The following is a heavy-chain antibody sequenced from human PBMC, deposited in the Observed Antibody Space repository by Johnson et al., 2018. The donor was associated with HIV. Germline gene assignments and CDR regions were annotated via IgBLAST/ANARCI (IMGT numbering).Heavy chain of an antibody. CDR2: IHWTGGST. CDR3: ARGGLGYQNIHDPFDI. J-gene: IGHJ3*02. CDR1: GFTFDDYA. V-gene: IGHV3-9*01. Sequence: VQLVESGGGLVQPGRSLRLSCAASGFTFDDYAMHWVRQAPGTGLEWVSGIHWTGGSTGYAASVKCRFTISRDNAKNSLYLQMNSLRVEDTALYYCARGGLGYQNIHDPFDIWGQGTMVTVSS. D-gene: IGHD3-16*02.